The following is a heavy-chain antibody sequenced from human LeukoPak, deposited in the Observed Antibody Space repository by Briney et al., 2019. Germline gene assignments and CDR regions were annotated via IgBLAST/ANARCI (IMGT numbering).Heavy chain of an antibody. CDR3: AREAYYDSSGPFDP. J-gene: IGHJ5*02. V-gene: IGHV3-74*01. CDR2: INSDGSST. Sequence: GGSLRLSCAASGFTFSSYWMHWVRQAPGKGLVWVSRINSDGSSTSYADSVKGRFTISRDNAKNTLYLQMNSLRGEDTAVYYCAREAYYDSSGPFDPWGQGTLVTVSS. CDR1: GFTFSSYW. D-gene: IGHD3-22*01.